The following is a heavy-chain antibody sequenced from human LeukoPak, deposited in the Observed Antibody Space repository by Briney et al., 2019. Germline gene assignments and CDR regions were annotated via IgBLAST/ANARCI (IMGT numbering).Heavy chain of an antibody. CDR3: ARENYDILTGYYDDFDY. J-gene: IGHJ4*02. Sequence: GGSLRLSCAASGFTFSSYWMSWVRQAPGKGLEWVANIKQDGSEKYYVDSVKGRFTISRDNAKDSLYLQMNSLRAEDTAVYYCARENYDILTGYYDDFDYWGQGTLVTISS. CDR2: IKQDGSEK. V-gene: IGHV3-7*01. CDR1: GFTFSSYW. D-gene: IGHD3-9*01.